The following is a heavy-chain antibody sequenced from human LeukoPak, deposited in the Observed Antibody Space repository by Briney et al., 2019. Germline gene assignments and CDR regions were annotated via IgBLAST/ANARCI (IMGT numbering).Heavy chain of an antibody. J-gene: IGHJ4*02. V-gene: IGHV3-48*02. CDR3: AKSTTVPYFDY. D-gene: IGHD4-17*01. Sequence: GGSLRLSCAASGFTFSSYSMNWVRQAPGKGLEWVSYISSSSSTIYYADSVKGRFTISRDSAMNSLYLQMSSLRDDDTAVYYCAKSTTVPYFDYWGQGTLVTVSS. CDR2: ISSSSSTI. CDR1: GFTFSSYS.